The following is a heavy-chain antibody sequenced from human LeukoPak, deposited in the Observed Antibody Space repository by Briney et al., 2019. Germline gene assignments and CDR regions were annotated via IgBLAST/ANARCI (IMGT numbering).Heavy chain of an antibody. J-gene: IGHJ4*02. CDR2: IWYDGSNK. CDR3: ARGGIAAADAPIDY. CDR1: GFTFSSYG. Sequence: GGSLRLSCAASGFTFSSYGMHWVRQAPGKGLEWVAVIWYDGSNKYYADSVKGRFTISRDNSKNTLYLQMNSLRAEDTAVYYCARGGIAAADAPIDYWGQGTLVTVSS. V-gene: IGHV3-33*01. D-gene: IGHD6-13*01.